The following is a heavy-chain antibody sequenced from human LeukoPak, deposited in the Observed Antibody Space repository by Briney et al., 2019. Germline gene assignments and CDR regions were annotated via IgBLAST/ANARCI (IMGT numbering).Heavy chain of an antibody. CDR2: ISSSGSDI. Sequence: GGSLRLSCAASGFTFSNYSMNWVRQAPGKGLEWVSYISSSGSDIYYADSVKGRFTISRDNAKNSLYLHMNSLGAEDTAVYYCARDYGGSSPFDYWGQGTLVTVSS. J-gene: IGHJ4*02. V-gene: IGHV3-21*05. D-gene: IGHD4-23*01. CDR1: GFTFSNYS. CDR3: ARDYGGSSPFDY.